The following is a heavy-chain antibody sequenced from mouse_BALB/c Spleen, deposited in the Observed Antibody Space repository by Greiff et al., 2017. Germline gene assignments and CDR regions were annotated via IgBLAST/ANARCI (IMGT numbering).Heavy chain of an antibody. J-gene: IGHJ4*01. CDR2: ISDGGSYT. CDR1: GFTFSDYY. Sequence: EVQVVESGGGLVKPGGSLKLSCAASGFTFSDYYMYWVRQTPEKRLEWVATISDGGSYTYYPDSVKGRFTISRDNAKNNLYLQMSSLKSEDTAMYYCARATVVATYYAMDYWGQGTSVTVSS. D-gene: IGHD1-1*01. V-gene: IGHV5-4*02. CDR3: ARATVVATYYAMDY.